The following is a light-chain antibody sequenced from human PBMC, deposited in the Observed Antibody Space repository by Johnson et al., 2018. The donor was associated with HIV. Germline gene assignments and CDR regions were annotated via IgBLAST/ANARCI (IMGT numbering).Light chain of an antibody. CDR3: GTWASDMSADV. J-gene: IGLJ1*01. V-gene: IGLV1-51*02. CDR1: SSNIGNNY. CDR2: ENN. Sequence: QSVLTQPPSVSAAPGQKVTISCSGSSSNIGNNYVSWYQQLPGTAPNLLIYENNKRPSGISGRLYGLKSDTPGTLAITALQRGDEADYYCGTWASDMSADVFGTGTKVT.